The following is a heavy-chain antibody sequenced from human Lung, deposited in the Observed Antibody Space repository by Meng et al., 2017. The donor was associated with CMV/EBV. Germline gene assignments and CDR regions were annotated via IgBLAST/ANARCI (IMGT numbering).Heavy chain of an antibody. D-gene: IGHD3-10*01. V-gene: IGHV3-48*04. J-gene: IGHJ4*02. Sequence: GGSXRLXCVGTGFNFGTYGLNWVRQAPGRGLEWISFISSDDRTRTYADSVRGRFTISRDDAKNSVSLQMRSLRVEDTAVYYCARDRGVVIPAAPYYFDYWXRGNLV. CDR2: ISSDDRTR. CDR1: GFNFGTYG. CDR3: ARDRGVVIPAAPYYFDY.